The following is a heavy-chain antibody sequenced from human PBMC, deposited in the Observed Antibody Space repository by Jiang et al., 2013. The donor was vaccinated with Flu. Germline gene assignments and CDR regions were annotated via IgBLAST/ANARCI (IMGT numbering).Heavy chain of an antibody. Sequence: NYIYYADSVKGRFTISRDNAKKSVYLEMKSLRAEDTAVYYCARYTVTSGWLDSWGQGTLVTVSS. V-gene: IGHV3-21*01. CDR2: NYI. J-gene: IGHJ5*01. CDR3: ARYTVTSGWLDS. D-gene: IGHD4-17*01.